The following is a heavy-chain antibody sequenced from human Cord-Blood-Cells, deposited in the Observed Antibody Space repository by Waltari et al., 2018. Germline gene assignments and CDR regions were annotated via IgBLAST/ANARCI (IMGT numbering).Heavy chain of an antibody. Sequence: EVQLVESGGGLVKPGGSLRLSCAASGFTFSNAWMSWVRQAPGKGLEWVGRIKRKTDGGTTDYAAPVKGRFTISRDDSNNTLYLQMNSLKTEDTAVYYCTTCSSTSCYYYYYMDVWGKGTTVTVSS. V-gene: IGHV3-15*01. CDR2: IKRKTDGGTT. CDR1: GFTFSNAW. CDR3: TTCSSTSCYYYYYMDV. J-gene: IGHJ6*03. D-gene: IGHD2-2*01.